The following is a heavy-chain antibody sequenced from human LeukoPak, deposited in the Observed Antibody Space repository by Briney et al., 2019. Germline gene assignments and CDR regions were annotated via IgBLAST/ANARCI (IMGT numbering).Heavy chain of an antibody. CDR2: ISYNGSNK. V-gene: IGHV3-30*18. CDR3: AKSESIGYSGYDLGSN. J-gene: IGHJ4*02. CDR1: GFTFSSYG. Sequence: PGGSLRLSCAASGFTFSSYGMHCVRQAPGKGLEWVAVISYNGSNKYYADSVKGRFTISRDNSKNTLYLQMNSLRAEDTAVYYCAKSESIGYSGYDLGSNWGQGTLVTVSS. D-gene: IGHD5-12*01.